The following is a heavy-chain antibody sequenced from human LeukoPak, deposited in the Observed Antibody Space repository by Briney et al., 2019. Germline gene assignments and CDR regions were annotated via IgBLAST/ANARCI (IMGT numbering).Heavy chain of an antibody. CDR3: ARLINEVFDY. D-gene: IGHD1-1*01. Sequence: SETLSLTGTVSGGSISSSSYYWGWIRQPPGKGLEWIGSIYYSGSTYYNPSLKSRITMSVDTSKNQFSLKLSSVTAADTAVYYCARLINEVFDYWGQGTLVTVSS. CDR2: IYYSGST. CDR1: GGSISSSSYY. J-gene: IGHJ4*02. V-gene: IGHV4-39*01.